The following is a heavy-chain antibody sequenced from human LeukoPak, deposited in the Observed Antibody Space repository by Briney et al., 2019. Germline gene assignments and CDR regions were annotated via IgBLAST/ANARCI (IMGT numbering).Heavy chain of an antibody. Sequence: SETLSLTYTVSGGSISSSSYYWGWIRQPPGKGLEWIGSIYYSGSTYYNPSLKSRVTISVDTSKNQFSLKLSSVTAADTAVYYCARHDHYYGSGKGFDYWGQGTLVTVSS. V-gene: IGHV4-39*01. D-gene: IGHD3-10*01. CDR2: IYYSGST. CDR1: GGSISSSSYY. J-gene: IGHJ4*02. CDR3: ARHDHYYGSGKGFDY.